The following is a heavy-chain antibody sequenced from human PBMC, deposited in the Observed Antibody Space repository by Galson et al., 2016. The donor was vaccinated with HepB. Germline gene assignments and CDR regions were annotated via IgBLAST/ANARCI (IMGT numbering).Heavy chain of an antibody. CDR2: IYYSGST. V-gene: IGHV4-59*08. J-gene: IGHJ6*02. Sequence: SETLSLTCTFSGGSISHFYWSWIRQPPGKGLQWIGYIYYSGSTNYNPSLKSRVTISIDTSKNELSLQLSSVTAADTAVYYCARHRPYYDFWSGYHKALDYYYGMDVWGQGTTVTVSS. CDR1: GGSISHFY. D-gene: IGHD3-3*01. CDR3: ARHRPYYDFWSGYHKALDYYYGMDV.